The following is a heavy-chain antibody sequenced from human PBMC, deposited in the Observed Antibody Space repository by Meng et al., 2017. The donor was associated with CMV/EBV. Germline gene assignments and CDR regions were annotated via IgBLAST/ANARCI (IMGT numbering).Heavy chain of an antibody. Sequence: SETLSLTCAVYGGSFSGYYWSWIRQPPGKGLEWIGEINHSGSTNYNPSLKSRVTISVDTSKNQFSLKLSSVTAADTAVYYCARVRRRITIFGVVNPGFDPWGQGTLVTVSS. CDR1: GGSFSGYY. J-gene: IGHJ5*02. CDR3: ARVRRRITIFGVVNPGFDP. V-gene: IGHV4-34*01. D-gene: IGHD3-3*01. CDR2: INHSGST.